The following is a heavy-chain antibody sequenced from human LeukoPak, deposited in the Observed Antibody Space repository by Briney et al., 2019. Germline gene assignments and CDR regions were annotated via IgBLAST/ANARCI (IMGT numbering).Heavy chain of an antibody. Sequence: SETLSLTCTVSGGSISTSAFYWGWIRQPPGKGLEWIGSIYDSGNEFYNPSLKSRVTISADTSKNQFSLKLNSVTAADTAMYYCARQISDYYYYYMDVWGEGITSPSP. V-gene: IGHV4-39*01. D-gene: IGHD2/OR15-2a*01. J-gene: IGHJ6*03. CDR2: IYDSGNE. CDR3: ARQISDYYYYYMDV. CDR1: GGSISTSAFY.